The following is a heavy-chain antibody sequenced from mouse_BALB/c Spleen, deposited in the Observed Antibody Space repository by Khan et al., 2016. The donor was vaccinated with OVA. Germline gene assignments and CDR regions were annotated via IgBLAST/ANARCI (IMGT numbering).Heavy chain of an antibody. CDR1: GYSITSDYA. J-gene: IGHJ3*01. V-gene: IGHV3-2*02. D-gene: IGHD1-1*01. CDR3: ARGTVGRFAY. CDR2: ISYSGST. Sequence: EVQLQESGPGLVKPSQSLSLTCTVTGYSITSDYAWNWIRQFPGNNLEWMGFISYSGSTSYKSSLKSRIFITRDTSKNQFFLQLNSVTTEDTATYYCARGTVGRFAYWGQGTLVTVSA.